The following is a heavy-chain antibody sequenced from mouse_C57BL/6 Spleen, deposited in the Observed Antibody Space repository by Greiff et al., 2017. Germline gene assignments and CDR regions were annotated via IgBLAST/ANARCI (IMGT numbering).Heavy chain of an antibody. J-gene: IGHJ4*01. CDR2: IYPGSGST. D-gene: IGHD1-1*01. CDR1: GYTFTSYW. Sequence: VQLQQSGAELVKPGASVKMSCKASGYTFTSYWITWVKQRPGQGLEWIGDIYPGSGSTNYNEKFKSKATLTVDTSSSTAYMQLSSLTSEDSAVYYCVYGSSSYYYAMDYWGQGTSVTVSS. V-gene: IGHV1-55*01. CDR3: VYGSSSYYYAMDY.